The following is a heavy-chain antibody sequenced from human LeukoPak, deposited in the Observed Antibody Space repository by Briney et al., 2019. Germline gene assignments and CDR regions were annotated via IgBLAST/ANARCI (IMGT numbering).Heavy chain of an antibody. CDR1: GFTFSSYW. CDR3: ARVFYSYGEGWFDP. D-gene: IGHD4-17*01. CDR2: IKQDGSEK. J-gene: IGHJ5*02. Sequence: PGGSLRLSCAASGFTFSSYWMSWVRQAPGKGLEWVANIKQDGSEKYYVDSVKGRFTISRDNARNSLYLQMNSLRAEDTAVYYCARVFYSYGEGWFDPWGQGTLVTVSS. V-gene: IGHV3-7*01.